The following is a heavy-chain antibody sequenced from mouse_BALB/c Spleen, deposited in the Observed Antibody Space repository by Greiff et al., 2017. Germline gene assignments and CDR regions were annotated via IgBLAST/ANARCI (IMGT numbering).Heavy chain of an antibody. J-gene: IGHJ4*01. Sequence: VQLKESGAELMKPGASVKISCKATGYTFSSYWIEWVKQRPGHGLEWIGEILPGSGSTNYNEKFKGKATFTADTSSNTAYMQLSSLTSEDSAVYYCACGSSPYYAMDYWGQGTSVTVSS. CDR1: GYTFSSYW. V-gene: IGHV1-9*01. CDR2: ILPGSGST. D-gene: IGHD1-1*01. CDR3: ACGSSPYYAMDY.